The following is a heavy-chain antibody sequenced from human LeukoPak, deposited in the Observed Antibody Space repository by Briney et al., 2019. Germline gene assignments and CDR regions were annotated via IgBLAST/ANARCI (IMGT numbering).Heavy chain of an antibody. CDR3: ARVGRGYCSSTSCLDY. CDR1: GYTFTSYD. D-gene: IGHD2-2*03. J-gene: IGHJ4*02. CDR2: MNPNSGNT. V-gene: IGHV1-8*01. Sequence: ASVKVSCKASGYTFTSYDINWVRQATGQGLEWMGWMNPNSGNTGYAQKFQGRVTMTRNTSISTAYMELSSLRSEDTAVYYCARVGRGYCSSTSCLDYWGQGTLVTVSS.